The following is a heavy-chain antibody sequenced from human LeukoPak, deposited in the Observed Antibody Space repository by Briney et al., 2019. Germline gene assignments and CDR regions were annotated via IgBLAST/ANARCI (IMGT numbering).Heavy chain of an antibody. CDR3: ARQISGIAVAGTRGDFDY. CDR1: GGSISSSSYY. J-gene: IGHJ4*02. CDR2: IYYSGSI. V-gene: IGHV4-39*01. D-gene: IGHD6-19*01. Sequence: SETLSLTCSVSGGSISSSSYYWGWIRQPPGKGLDWIGSIYYSGSIYYNPSLKSRVTMSVDTSKNQFSLKLSSVTAADTAVYYCARQISGIAVAGTRGDFDYWGQGTLVTVSS.